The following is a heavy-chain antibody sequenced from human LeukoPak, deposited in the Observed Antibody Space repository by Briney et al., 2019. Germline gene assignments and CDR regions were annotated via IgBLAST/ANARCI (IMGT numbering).Heavy chain of an antibody. D-gene: IGHD3-3*01. CDR2: INPNSGGT. J-gene: IGHJ5*02. CDR3: ARNGVADNWFDP. V-gene: IGHV1-2*02. Sequence: MGWINPNSGGTNSAQKFQGRVTMTRDTSISTAYMELSRLRSDDTAVYFCARNGVADNWFDPWGQGTLVTVSS.